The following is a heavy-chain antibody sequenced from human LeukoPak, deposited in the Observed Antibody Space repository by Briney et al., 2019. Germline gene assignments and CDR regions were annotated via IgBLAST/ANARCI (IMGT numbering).Heavy chain of an antibody. J-gene: IGHJ3*02. Sequence: GASVMLSCKASGYTFTSFGISWVRQAPGQGLEWMGWSSAYNGNTNNTQKFQGRVTMTTDTSTSTAYMELRSLRSDDTAVYYCAKDRSIGIFGVGPDAFDIWAKGQWSPSLQ. CDR1: GYTFTSFG. V-gene: IGHV1-18*01. D-gene: IGHD3-3*01. CDR2: SSAYNGNT. CDR3: AKDRSIGIFGVGPDAFDI.